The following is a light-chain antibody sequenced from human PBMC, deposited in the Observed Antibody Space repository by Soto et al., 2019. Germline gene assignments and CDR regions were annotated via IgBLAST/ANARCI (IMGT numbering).Light chain of an antibody. J-gene: IGKJ3*01. CDR1: QSVSSSY. V-gene: IGKV3-20*01. CDR3: QQYFQSQQI. Sequence: IVLTQSPGTLSFSPGERATLSCRSSQSVSSSYLAWYQQKPGQAPRLLIYAASSRATGIPDRFSGSGSGKDFTLTISSLEPEDFAVYYRQQYFQSQQIFGPGIKVEI. CDR2: AAS.